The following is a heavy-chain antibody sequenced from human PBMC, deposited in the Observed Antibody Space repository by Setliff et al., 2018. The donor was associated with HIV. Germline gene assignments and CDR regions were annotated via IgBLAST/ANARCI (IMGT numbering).Heavy chain of an antibody. CDR1: GGSIRSHY. CDR3: ARGGAFDWLFLDV. D-gene: IGHD3-9*01. J-gene: IGHJ6*04. V-gene: IGHV4-59*11. CDR2: IYDSGST. Sequence: SETLSLTCTVSGGSIRSHYWSWIRQPPGKGLEWIGYIYDSGSTNYNPSLKSRVTISVDTSKNQFSLKLSSVTAADTAVYYCARGGAFDWLFLDVWGKGTAVTVPS.